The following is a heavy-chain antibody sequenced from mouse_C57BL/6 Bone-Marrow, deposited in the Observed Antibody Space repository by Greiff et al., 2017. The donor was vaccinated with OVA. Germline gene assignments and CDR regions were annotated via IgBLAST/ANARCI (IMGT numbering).Heavy chain of an antibody. CDR1: GFNIKDDY. D-gene: IGHD2-4*01. CDR3: TTGGLRYYYAMDY. J-gene: IGHJ4*01. CDR2: IDPENGDT. Sequence: EVQLQQSGAELVRPGDSVKLSCTASGFNIKDDYMHWVKQRPEQGLEWIGWIDPENGDTEYASKFQGKATITADTSSNTAYLQLSSLTSEDTAVYYCTTGGLRYYYAMDYWGQGTSVTVSS. V-gene: IGHV14-4*01.